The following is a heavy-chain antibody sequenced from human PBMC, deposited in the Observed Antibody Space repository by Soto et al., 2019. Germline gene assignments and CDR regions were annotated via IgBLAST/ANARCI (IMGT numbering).Heavy chain of an antibody. CDR1: GYSFTSYW. CDR2: IYPGDSDT. CDR3: ARLTLGATKGYYYGMDV. Sequence: XESLKICFKGAGYSFTSYWIGWVRQIPGKGLEWMGIIYPGDSDTRYSPSFQGQVTISADKSISTAYLQWSSLKASDTAMYYCARLTLGATKGYYYGMDVWGQGTTVTVSS. D-gene: IGHD1-26*01. V-gene: IGHV5-51*01. J-gene: IGHJ6*02.